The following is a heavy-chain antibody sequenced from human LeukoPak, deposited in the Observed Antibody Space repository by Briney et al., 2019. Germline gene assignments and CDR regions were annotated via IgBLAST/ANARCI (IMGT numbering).Heavy chain of an antibody. V-gene: IGHV4-61*02. J-gene: IGHJ3*02. CDR2: IYTSGST. Sequence: SQTLSLTCTVSGGSISSGSYYWSWIRQPAGKGLEWIGRIYTSGSTNYNPSLKSRVTISVDTSKNQFSLKLSSVTAADTAVYYCARDGSGVVVPAAIGAFDIWGQGTMVTVSS. CDR3: ARDGSGVVVPAAIGAFDI. CDR1: GGSISSGSYY. D-gene: IGHD2-2*01.